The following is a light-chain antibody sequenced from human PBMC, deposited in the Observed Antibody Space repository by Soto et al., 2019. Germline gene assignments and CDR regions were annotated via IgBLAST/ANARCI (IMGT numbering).Light chain of an antibody. CDR3: SSYTSSSTLYV. Sequence: QSALSQPGSVSGSPGQSITISCTETSSDVGGYNYVPWYQQHPGKAPKLMIYDVSNRPSGVSSRFSDSKSGNTASLTISGLQAEDEADYYCSSYTSSSTLYVFGTGTKVTVL. V-gene: IGLV2-14*01. J-gene: IGLJ1*01. CDR2: DVS. CDR1: SSDVGGYNY.